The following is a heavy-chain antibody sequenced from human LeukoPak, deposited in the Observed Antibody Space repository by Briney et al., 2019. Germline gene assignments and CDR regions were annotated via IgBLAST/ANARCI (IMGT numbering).Heavy chain of an antibody. D-gene: IGHD1-7*01. Sequence: GGSLRLSCAASGFTFSIYWMYWVRQAPGKGPVWVSRITPDGSQIGYADSVKGRFTTSRDNAKNTLYLQMNSLRAEDTALYYCAGENVGTAPGYWGQGTLVTVSS. V-gene: IGHV3-74*01. J-gene: IGHJ4*02. CDR3: AGENVGTAPGY. CDR2: ITPDGSQI. CDR1: GFTFSIYW.